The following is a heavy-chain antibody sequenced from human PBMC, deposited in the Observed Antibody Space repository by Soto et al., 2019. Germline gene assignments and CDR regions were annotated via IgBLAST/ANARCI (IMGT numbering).Heavy chain of an antibody. Sequence: SETLSLTCAVYGGSFSGYYWSWIRQPPGKGLEWIGEINHSGSTNYNPSLKSRVTISVDTSKNQFSLKLSSVTAADTAVYYCARVFGTVTTAYFDYWGQGTLVTVSS. CDR2: INHSGST. CDR1: GGSFSGYY. CDR3: ARVFGTVTTAYFDY. V-gene: IGHV4-34*01. J-gene: IGHJ4*02. D-gene: IGHD4-4*01.